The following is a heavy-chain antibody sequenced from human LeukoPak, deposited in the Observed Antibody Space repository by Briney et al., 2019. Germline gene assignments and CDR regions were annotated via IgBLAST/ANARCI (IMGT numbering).Heavy chain of an antibody. Sequence: GGSLRLSCGASGFTFSSHAMSWVRQAPGKGLEWVSAISGSGGSTSYADSVKGRFTISRDNSKNTLYLQMNSLRAEDTAVYFCAKNSSSWYSGWGQGTLVTVSS. J-gene: IGHJ4*02. CDR1: GFTFSSHA. CDR3: AKNSSSWYSG. CDR2: ISGSGGST. D-gene: IGHD6-13*01. V-gene: IGHV3-23*01.